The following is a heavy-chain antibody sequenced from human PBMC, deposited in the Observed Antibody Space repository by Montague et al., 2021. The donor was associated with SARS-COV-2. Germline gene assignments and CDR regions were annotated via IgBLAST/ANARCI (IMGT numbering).Heavy chain of an antibody. CDR2: NYYGGGT. Sequence: SETLSLTCVVSGGSMSSGSDYWGWIRQPPGKGLDWIGSNYYGGGTSYNPSLRSRVTISIDTPNNQFSLKLSSVTAADTAVYYCAGYTSATMLDSWGQGTLVTVSS. J-gene: IGHJ4*02. CDR1: GGSMSSGSDY. D-gene: IGHD2-15*01. V-gene: IGHV4-39*01. CDR3: AGYTSATMLDS.